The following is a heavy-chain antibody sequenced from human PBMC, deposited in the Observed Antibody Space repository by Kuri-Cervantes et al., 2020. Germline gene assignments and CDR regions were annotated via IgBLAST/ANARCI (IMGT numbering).Heavy chain of an antibody. CDR3: ARSMWFGEFGFYYYYGMDV. V-gene: IGHV3-53*01. J-gene: IGHJ6*02. CDR1: GGSFSGYY. CDR2: IYSGGSK. D-gene: IGHD3-10*01. Sequence: GGSLRLSCAVYGGSFSGYYWSWVRQAPGKGLEWVSVIYSGGSKYYADSVKGRFTISRDNSKNTLYLQMNSQRAEDTAVYYCARSMWFGEFGFYYYYGMDVWGQGTTVTVSS.